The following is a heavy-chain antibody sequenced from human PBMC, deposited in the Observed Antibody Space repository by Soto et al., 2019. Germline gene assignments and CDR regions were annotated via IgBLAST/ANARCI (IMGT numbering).Heavy chain of an antibody. CDR3: ARDYTSTGYGLVY. CDR1: GYSFTSNA. D-gene: IGHD6-25*01. V-gene: IGHV1-18*04. CDR2: VSTYSGDP. Sequence: ASVKVSCKTSGYSFTSNAITWVRQAPGQGLEWMGWVSTYSGDPNYAQKFQGRVTMTTDTSTNTAYMELRNLRSDDTAVYYCARDYTSTGYGLVYWGQGALVTVST. J-gene: IGHJ4*02.